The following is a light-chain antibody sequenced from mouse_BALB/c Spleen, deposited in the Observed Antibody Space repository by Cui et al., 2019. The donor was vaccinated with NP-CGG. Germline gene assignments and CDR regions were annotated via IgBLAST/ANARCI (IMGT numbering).Light chain of an antibody. Sequence: QAVVTQESAPTTSPGETVTLTCRSSTGAVTTSNYANWVQEKPDHFFTGLIGGTNNRPPGVPARFSGSLIGDKAALTITGAQTEDEAIYFCALWYGNHWVFGGGTKLTVL. V-gene: IGLV1*01. CDR2: GTN. J-gene: IGLJ1*01. CDR3: ALWYGNHWV. CDR1: TGAVTTSNY.